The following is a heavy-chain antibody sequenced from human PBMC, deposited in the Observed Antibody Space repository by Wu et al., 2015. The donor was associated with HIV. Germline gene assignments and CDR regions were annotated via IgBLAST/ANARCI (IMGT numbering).Heavy chain of an antibody. CDR2: ISAQNGNR. V-gene: IGHV1-18*01. D-gene: IGHD6-19*01. CDR3: ARRRTVAGAPFDY. CDR1: GYIFSDFG. J-gene: IGHJ4*03. Sequence: VQLVQSGGEVKKPGASVKVACKSSGYIFSDFGIHWVRQAPGEGLEWMGWISAQNGNRKYAQKFQGRVIMTTETSSSTAYMELRSLRSDDTAMYFCARRRTVAGAPFDYWARDAGHRLL.